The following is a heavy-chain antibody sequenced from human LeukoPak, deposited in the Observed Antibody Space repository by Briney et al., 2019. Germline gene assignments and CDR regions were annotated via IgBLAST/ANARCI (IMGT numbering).Heavy chain of an antibody. CDR3: ARKQQLVSWGYYYYYYMDV. CDR2: IKQDGSEK. J-gene: IGHJ6*03. Sequence: PGGSLRLSCAASGFTFSNYWMSWVRQAPGKGLEWVANIKQDGSEKYYVDSVKGRFTISRDNAKNSLYLQMNSLRAEDTAVYYCARKQQLVSWGYYYYYYMDVWGKGTTVTVSS. D-gene: IGHD6-13*01. V-gene: IGHV3-7*01. CDR1: GFTFSNYW.